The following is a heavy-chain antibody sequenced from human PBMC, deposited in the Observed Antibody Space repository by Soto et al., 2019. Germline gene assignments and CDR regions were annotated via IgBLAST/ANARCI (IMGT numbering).Heavy chain of an antibody. CDR3: ARVAQELVWSWFAP. CDR1: GGIFSNYA. CDR2: IIPIFGAA. J-gene: IGHJ5*02. D-gene: IGHD6-13*01. V-gene: IGHV1-69*01. Sequence: QVQLVQSGAEVKKPGSSVTVSCKTSGGIFSNYAISWVRQAPGHGLEWMGGIIPIFGAANYAQKFEGRVTFTAHESTSTAYMEMSSLRSDDTAVYYCARVAQELVWSWFAPWGQGTLVNVSS.